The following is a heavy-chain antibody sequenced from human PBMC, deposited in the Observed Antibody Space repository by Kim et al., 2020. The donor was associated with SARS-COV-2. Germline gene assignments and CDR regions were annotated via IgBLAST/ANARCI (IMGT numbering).Heavy chain of an antibody. CDR3: AGQVTIFGVADYYYGMDV. Sequence: SVKVSCKASGGTFSSYAISWVRQAPGQGLEWMGGIIPIFGTANYAQKFQGRVTITADESTSTAYMELSSLRSEDTAVYYCAGQVTIFGVADYYYGMDVWGQGTTVTVSS. J-gene: IGHJ6*02. V-gene: IGHV1-69*13. CDR1: GGTFSSYA. D-gene: IGHD3-3*01. CDR2: IIPIFGTA.